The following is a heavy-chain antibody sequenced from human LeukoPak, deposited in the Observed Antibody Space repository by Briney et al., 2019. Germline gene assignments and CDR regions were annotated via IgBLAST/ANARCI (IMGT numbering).Heavy chain of an antibody. Sequence: SETLSLTCAVYGGSFSGYYWSWIRQPPGKGLEWIGEINHSGSTNYNPSLKSRVTISVDTSKNQFSLKLSSVTAADTAVYYCARGRNSEHIVVVTAIPNWFDPWGQGTLVTVSS. CDR2: INHSGST. V-gene: IGHV4-34*01. D-gene: IGHD2-21*02. CDR3: ARGRNSEHIVVVTAIPNWFDP. J-gene: IGHJ5*02. CDR1: GGSFSGYY.